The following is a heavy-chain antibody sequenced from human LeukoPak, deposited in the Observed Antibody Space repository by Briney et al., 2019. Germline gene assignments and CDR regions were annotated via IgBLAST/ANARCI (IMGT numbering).Heavy chain of an antibody. CDR3: ARVADSGYDSRGYVDS. J-gene: IGHJ4*02. D-gene: IGHD5-12*01. CDR2: IYTTGST. Sequence: SETLSLTCTVSSGSISSYYGSWIRHPAGKGLEGIGRIYTTGSTNYSPSLKSRVAMSVDTSSNQFSLKLSSVTAADTAVYYCARVADSGYDSRGYVDSWGQGTLVTVSS. CDR1: SGSISSYY. V-gene: IGHV4-4*07.